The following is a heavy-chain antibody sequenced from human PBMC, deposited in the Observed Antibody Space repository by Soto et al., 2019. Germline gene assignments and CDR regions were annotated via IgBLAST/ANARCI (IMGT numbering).Heavy chain of an antibody. CDR2: ISAFNGNT. CDR1: GYTFISYG. J-gene: IGHJ4*02. D-gene: IGHD5-18*01. Sequence: QVPLVQSGAEVKKPGASVKVSCKASGYTFISYGITWVRQAPGQGLEWMGRISAFNGNTNYAQKVQGRVTMTTDTFASTAYRELRSLRSDDTAVYFCAREVTAVALDYWGQGTLGSFAS. CDR3: AREVTAVALDY. V-gene: IGHV1-18*01.